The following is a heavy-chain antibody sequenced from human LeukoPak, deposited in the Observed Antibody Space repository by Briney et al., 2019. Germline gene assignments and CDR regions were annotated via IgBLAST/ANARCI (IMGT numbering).Heavy chain of an antibody. CDR1: GGTFSSDG. Sequence: SVKVSCKTSGGTFSSDGINWMRQAPGQGLEWMGGIIPIFGAANYAQKFQDRVTITADESANTIYLELSSLKSEDTAVYFCARGGITMDRQIIIMNWFDPWGQGTLVTVSS. CDR2: IIPIFGAA. J-gene: IGHJ5*02. V-gene: IGHV1-69*13. D-gene: IGHD3-10*01. CDR3: ARGGITMDRQIIIMNWFDP.